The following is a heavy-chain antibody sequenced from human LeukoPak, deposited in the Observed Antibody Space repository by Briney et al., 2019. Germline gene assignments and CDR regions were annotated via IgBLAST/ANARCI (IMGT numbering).Heavy chain of an antibody. CDR2: IKSKTDGGTA. D-gene: IGHD4/OR15-4a*01. V-gene: IGHV3-15*01. CDR3: TTALSTWNRDD. CDR1: GFTFTNAW. J-gene: IGHJ4*02. Sequence: GGSLRLSCVVSGFTFTNAWMTWVRQAPGKGLEWVGRIKSKTDGGTADYAPPVKGRFSISRDDSKNTLYLQMNSLKTEDTAVYYSTTALSTWNRDDWGQGTLVTVSS.